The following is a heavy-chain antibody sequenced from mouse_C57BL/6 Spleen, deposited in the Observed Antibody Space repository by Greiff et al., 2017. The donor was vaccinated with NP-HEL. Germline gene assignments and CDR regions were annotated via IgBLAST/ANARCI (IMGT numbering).Heavy chain of an antibody. J-gene: IGHJ3*01. D-gene: IGHD4-1*01. Sequence: VQLKESGPGLVKPSQSLSLTCSVTGYSITSGYYWNWIRQFPGNKLEWMGYISYDGSNNYNPSLKNRISITRDTSKNQFFLKLNSVTTEDTATYYCARLTGNWGQGTLVTVSA. V-gene: IGHV3-6*01. CDR3: ARLTGN. CDR2: ISYDGSN. CDR1: GYSITSGYY.